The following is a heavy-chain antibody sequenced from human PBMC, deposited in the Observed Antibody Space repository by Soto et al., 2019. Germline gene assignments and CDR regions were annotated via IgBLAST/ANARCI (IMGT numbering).Heavy chain of an antibody. V-gene: IGHV3-33*01. J-gene: IGHJ6*02. Sequence: GGSLRLSCAASGFTFSSYGRHWVRQAPGKGLEWVAVIWYDGSNKYYADSVKGRFTISRDNSKNTLYLQMNSLRAEDTAVYYCARDYSSGWYPHYYGMDVWGQGTTVTVSS. D-gene: IGHD6-19*01. CDR2: IWYDGSNK. CDR1: GFTFSSYG. CDR3: ARDYSSGWYPHYYGMDV.